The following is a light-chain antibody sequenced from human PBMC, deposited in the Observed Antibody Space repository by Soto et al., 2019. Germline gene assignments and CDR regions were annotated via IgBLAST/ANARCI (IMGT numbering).Light chain of an antibody. CDR2: SAS. Sequence: DIQMTQSPSSLSASVGDTVIFTCRASQSISIYSNCYQQKPGKAPRLLIYSASILHSGFPSRFSASGSGTDFTLTIRGLQSEDFETYYCQQSFSTLWRFGQGTNVEIK. V-gene: IGKV1-39*01. CDR1: QSISIY. CDR3: QQSFSTLWR. J-gene: IGKJ1*01.